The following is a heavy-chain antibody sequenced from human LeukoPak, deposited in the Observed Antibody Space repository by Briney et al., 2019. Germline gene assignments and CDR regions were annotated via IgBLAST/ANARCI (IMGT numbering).Heavy chain of an antibody. CDR2: INSNGAST. D-gene: IGHD7-27*01. V-gene: IGHV3-20*04. CDR3: AKAYTGDFFDY. CDR1: GFTVDGYG. J-gene: IGHJ4*02. Sequence: GGSLRLSCVASGFTVDGYGMSWVRQAPEKGLEWVSSINSNGASTAYVDSVKGRFTIPRDNAKNSLYLQMNSLRAEDTAVYYCAKAYTGDFFDYWGQGTLVTVSS.